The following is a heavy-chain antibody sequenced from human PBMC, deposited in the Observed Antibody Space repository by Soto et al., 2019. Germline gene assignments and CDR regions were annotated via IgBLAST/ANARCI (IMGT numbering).Heavy chain of an antibody. CDR2: ISWNSAGI. D-gene: IGHD3-10*01. V-gene: IGHV3-9*01. J-gene: IGHJ2*01. CDR1: GFTLHNYA. CDR3: AKDLSGSGTNWYFDL. Sequence: EVQLVESGGGLVQPGRSLRLSCAASGFTLHNYAMHWVRQAPGKGLEWVSVISWNSAGIGYAESVKGRFTISRDNAKNSLYLQMNSLRTEDTALYYCAKDLSGSGTNWYFDLWGRGTLVTVAS.